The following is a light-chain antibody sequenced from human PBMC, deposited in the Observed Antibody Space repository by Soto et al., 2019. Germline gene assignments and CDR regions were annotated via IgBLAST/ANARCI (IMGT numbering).Light chain of an antibody. J-gene: IGKJ3*01. CDR1: QSVATN. V-gene: IGKV3-15*01. CDR2: GAS. CDR3: QQYSNWPL. Sequence: EIVMTQSPATLSVSPGERATLSCRASQSVATNLAWYQQRPGQAPRLLIYGASKRAIGLPARFSGSGSGTEFTLTISSLQSEDIAVYYCQQYSNWPLFGPGTKVDIK.